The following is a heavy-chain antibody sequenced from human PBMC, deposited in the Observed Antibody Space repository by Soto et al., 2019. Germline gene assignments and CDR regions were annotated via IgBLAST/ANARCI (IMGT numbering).Heavy chain of an antibody. V-gene: IGHV4-31*03. J-gene: IGHJ6*03. CDR3: ARVISYGYPYYYYYYMDI. Sequence: SETLSLTCSVSGGSISNDAYYWSWIRQHPGKGLEWIGYIFYSGTTYYNVSLKSRVTISRDTSKNQFSLKLSSVTAADTAVYYCARVISYGYPYYYYYYMDIWGKGTTVTVSS. CDR1: GGSISNDAYY. CDR2: IFYSGTT. D-gene: IGHD5-18*01.